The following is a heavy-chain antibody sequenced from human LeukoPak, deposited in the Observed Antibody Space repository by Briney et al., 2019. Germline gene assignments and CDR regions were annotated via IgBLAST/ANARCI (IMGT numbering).Heavy chain of an antibody. D-gene: IGHD2-2*01. J-gene: IGHJ4*02. Sequence: PGGSLRLSCAASGFTFRSYAMSWVRQAPGKGLEWVSAISGSGDTTYYADSVKGRFTISRDNSENTLYLQMNSLRPEDTAVYYCAKVGARGCSSSTCFIYWGQGTLVTVSS. V-gene: IGHV3-23*01. CDR3: AKVGARGCSSSTCFIY. CDR2: ISGSGDTT. CDR1: GFTFRSYA.